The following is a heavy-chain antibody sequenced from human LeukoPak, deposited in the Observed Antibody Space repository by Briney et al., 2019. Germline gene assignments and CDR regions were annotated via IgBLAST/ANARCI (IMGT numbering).Heavy chain of an antibody. CDR3: ARDGITIFGVVIHAEYFQH. J-gene: IGHJ1*01. D-gene: IGHD3-3*01. CDR2: ISSSSSSYI. CDR1: GFTFSSYS. Sequence: GGSLRLSCAASGFTFSSYSMNWVRQAPGKGLEWVSSISSSSSSYIYYADSVKGRFTISRDNAKNSLYLQMNSLRAEDTAVYYCARDGITIFGVVIHAEYFQHWGQGTLVTVSS. V-gene: IGHV3-21*01.